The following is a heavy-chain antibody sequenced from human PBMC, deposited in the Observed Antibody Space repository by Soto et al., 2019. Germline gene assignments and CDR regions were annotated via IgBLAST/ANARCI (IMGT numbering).Heavy chain of an antibody. D-gene: IGHD3-10*01. Sequence: QVQLVQSGAEVKKPGASVKVSCKVSGYTLTELSMHWVRQAPGKGLEWMGGFDTEDGETIYAQKFQGRVTMTEDTSIDTTYMELSSLRSKDTAVYYCATDVSGAGGVRGVVVWGQGTLVTVSS. CDR2: FDTEDGET. CDR1: GYTLTELS. J-gene: IGHJ4*02. V-gene: IGHV1-24*01. CDR3: ATDVSGAGGVRGVVV.